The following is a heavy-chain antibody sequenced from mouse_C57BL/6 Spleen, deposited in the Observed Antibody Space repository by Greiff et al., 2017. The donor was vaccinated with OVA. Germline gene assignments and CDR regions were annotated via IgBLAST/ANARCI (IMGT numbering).Heavy chain of an antibody. J-gene: IGHJ2*01. Sequence: VQLQQPGAELVMPGASVKLSCKASGYTFTSYWMHWVKQRPGQGLEWIGEIDPSDSYTNYNQKFKGKSTLTVDKSSSTAHMQVSSLTYEDSAVYYCARGGYYGSSDYWGQGTTLTVSS. CDR1: GYTFTSYW. V-gene: IGHV1-69*01. D-gene: IGHD1-1*01. CDR2: IDPSDSYT. CDR3: ARGGYYGSSDY.